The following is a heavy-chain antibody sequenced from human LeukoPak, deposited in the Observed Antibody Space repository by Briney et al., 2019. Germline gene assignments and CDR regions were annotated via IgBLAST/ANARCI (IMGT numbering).Heavy chain of an antibody. CDR3: ATHPWAPITMVRANYYFDQ. V-gene: IGHV3-66*04. D-gene: IGHD3-10*01. Sequence: GGSLRLSCAASGFIVSSNYMSWVRQAPGKGLEWVSVLYGGGNTYYAASVKGRFTISRDNSKNTLDLQLNSLRVEDTAVYYCATHPWAPITMVRANYYFDQWGQGTQVTVSS. CDR2: LYGGGNT. CDR1: GFIVSSNY. J-gene: IGHJ4*02.